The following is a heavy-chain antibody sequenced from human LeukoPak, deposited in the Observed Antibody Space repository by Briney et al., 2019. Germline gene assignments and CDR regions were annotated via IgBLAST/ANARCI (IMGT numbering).Heavy chain of an antibody. CDR3: AKKWGVGTTTLDYFDY. V-gene: IGHV3-23*01. Sequence: GSLRLSCAASGFTFSNYAMSWVRQAPGKGLEWVSGISGSAGSTYYADSVKGRFTISRDNSKNILYLQMNSLTDDDTAVYYCAKKWGVGTTTLDYFDYWGQGTLVTVSS. CDR1: GFTFSNYA. CDR2: ISGSAGST. J-gene: IGHJ4*02. D-gene: IGHD1-26*01.